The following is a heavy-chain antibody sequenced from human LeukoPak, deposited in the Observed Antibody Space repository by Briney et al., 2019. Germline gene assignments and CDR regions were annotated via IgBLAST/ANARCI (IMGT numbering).Heavy chain of an antibody. CDR2: INAGNGNT. CDR1: GYTFTSYA. V-gene: IGHV1-3*01. J-gene: IGHJ1*01. D-gene: IGHD1-26*01. Sequence: ASVKVSCKASGYTFTSYAMHWVRQAPGQRLEWMGWINAGNGNTKYSQKFQGRVTITRDTSASTAYMELSSLRSEDTAVYYCAREFSGSYFRNFQHWGQGTLVTVSS. CDR3: AREFSGSYFRNFQH.